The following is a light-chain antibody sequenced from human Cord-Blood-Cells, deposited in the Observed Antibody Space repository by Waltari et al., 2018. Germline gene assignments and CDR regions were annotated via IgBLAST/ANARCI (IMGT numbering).Light chain of an antibody. V-gene: IGKV4-1*01. J-gene: IGKJ3*01. CDR1: QSVLYSSNNKNY. CDR2: RAS. Sequence: DIVMTQSPDSLAVSVGDRATITCKSSQSVLYSSNNKNYLAWYQQKPGQPPKLLIYRASTRESGVPYRFSGSGSGTDFTLTISSLQAEDVAVYYCQQYYSTPFTFGPGTKVDIK. CDR3: QQYYSTPFT.